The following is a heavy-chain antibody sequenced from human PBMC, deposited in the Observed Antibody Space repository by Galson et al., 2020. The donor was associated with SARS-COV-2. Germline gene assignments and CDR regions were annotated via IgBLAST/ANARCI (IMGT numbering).Heavy chain of an antibody. D-gene: IGHD5-12*01. CDR2: ITGSGERI. Sequence: GESLKISCAASGFTFSDYAMSWVRQAPGKGLEWVSSITGSGERISYADAVKGRFTISRDNSKNTVFLQMNTLRVDDTAIYYCAKGRRGYNGDEWGNDHWGQGALVTVSS. CDR3: AKGRRGYNGDEWGNDH. J-gene: IGHJ4*02. CDR1: GFTFSDYA. V-gene: IGHV3-23*01.